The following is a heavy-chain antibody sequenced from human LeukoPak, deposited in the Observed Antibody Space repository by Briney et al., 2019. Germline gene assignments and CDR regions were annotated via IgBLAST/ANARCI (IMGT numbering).Heavy chain of an antibody. CDR2: ISGSGGST. Sequence: PGGSLRLSCAASGFTFSSYAMSWVRQAPGKGLEWVSAISGSGGSTYYADSVKGRFTISRDNSKNTPYLQMNSLRAEDTAVYYCAKFKTMIVVPYPDYWGQGTLVTVSS. J-gene: IGHJ4*02. D-gene: IGHD3-22*01. CDR3: AKFKTMIVVPYPDY. CDR1: GFTFSSYA. V-gene: IGHV3-23*01.